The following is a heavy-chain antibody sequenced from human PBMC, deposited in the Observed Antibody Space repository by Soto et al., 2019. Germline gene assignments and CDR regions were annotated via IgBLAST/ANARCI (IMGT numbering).Heavy chain of an antibody. CDR1: GFSFSNYA. CDR3: AKGLVWSSSWEIDY. J-gene: IGHJ4*02. CDR2: ISGSGDNT. D-gene: IGHD6-13*01. Sequence: EVQLLESGGALVQPGGSLRLSCAASGFSFSNYAMSWVRQAPGKGLEWVSAISGSGDNTYYGDSVKGRFTLSRDNSKHTLYLQMNSLRAEDTAVYYCAKGLVWSSSWEIDYWGQGTLDTVSS. V-gene: IGHV3-23*02.